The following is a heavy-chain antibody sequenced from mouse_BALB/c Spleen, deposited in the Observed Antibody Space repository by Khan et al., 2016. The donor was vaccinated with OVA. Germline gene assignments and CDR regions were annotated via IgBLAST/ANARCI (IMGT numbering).Heavy chain of an antibody. CDR3: TRIYRSDFDY. J-gene: IGHJ2*01. D-gene: IGHD1-1*01. V-gene: IGHV1-20*02. CDR2: INPHIGET. CDR1: GYSFTGYF. Sequence: IQLVQSGPELVRPGASVKISCKASGYSFTGYFMNWVMQSHGKSLEWIGRINPHIGETFYNQRFKDKATLTVDESSSTAHMELRSLASEDSVVYYCTRIYRSDFDYWGQGTTLTVSS.